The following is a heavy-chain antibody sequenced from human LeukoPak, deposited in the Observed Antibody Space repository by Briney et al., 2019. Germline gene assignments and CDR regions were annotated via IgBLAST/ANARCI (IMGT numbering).Heavy chain of an antibody. CDR1: GGSISSGSYY. Sequence: SQTLSLTCTVSGGSISSGSYYWSWIRQPAGKGLGWIGRIYTSGSTNYNPSLKSRVTISVDTSKNQFSLKLSSVTAADTAVYYCARSRDGYTGFDYWGQGTLVTVSS. D-gene: IGHD5-24*01. V-gene: IGHV4-61*02. CDR3: ARSRDGYTGFDY. J-gene: IGHJ4*02. CDR2: IYTSGST.